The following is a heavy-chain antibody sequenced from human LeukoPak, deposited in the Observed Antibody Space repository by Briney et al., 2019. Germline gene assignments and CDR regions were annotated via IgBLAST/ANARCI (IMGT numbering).Heavy chain of an antibody. J-gene: IGHJ4*02. CDR3: ARGGATGARTRGAFVPSFDN. D-gene: IGHD4/OR15-4a*01. V-gene: IGHV4-59*01. Sequence: SETLSLTCSVSGGSISSYYWSWIRQPPGKGLEWIGYIYHSGTTDSNPSLGSRVAISVDTLKNQFSLKLSSVTAADTAVYYCARGGATGARTRGAFVPSFDNWGQGSLVTVSS. CDR2: IYHSGTT. CDR1: GGSISSYY.